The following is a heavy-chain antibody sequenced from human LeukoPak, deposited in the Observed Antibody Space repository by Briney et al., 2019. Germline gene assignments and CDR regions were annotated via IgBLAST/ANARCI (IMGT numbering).Heavy chain of an antibody. CDR2: ISSSGST. J-gene: IGHJ4*02. CDR3: ARDRYYYDSSGYYYFDY. D-gene: IGHD3-22*01. CDR1: GDSISSGDYY. Sequence: TLSLTCTVSGDSISSGDYYWSWIRQPAGKGLEWIGRISSSGSTNYNPSLKSRVTISVDTSKNQFSLKLSSVTAADTAVYYCARDRYYYDSSGYYYFDYWGQGTLVTVSS. V-gene: IGHV4-61*02.